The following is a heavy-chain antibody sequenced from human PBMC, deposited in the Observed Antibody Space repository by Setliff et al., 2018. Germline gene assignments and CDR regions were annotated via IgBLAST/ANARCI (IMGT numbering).Heavy chain of an antibody. D-gene: IGHD5-18*01. Sequence: SVKVSCKTSGYSFASYGISWVRQAPGQGLEWMGGTIPSFGSTNYAQKFQDRVTIITDESTSTAYMELSSLRTEDTAVYYCAREGVDTRSSTDYRYYMDVWGKGTTVTVSS. J-gene: IGHJ6*03. CDR1: GYSFASYG. V-gene: IGHV1-69*05. CDR3: AREGVDTRSSTDYRYYMDV. CDR2: TIPSFGST.